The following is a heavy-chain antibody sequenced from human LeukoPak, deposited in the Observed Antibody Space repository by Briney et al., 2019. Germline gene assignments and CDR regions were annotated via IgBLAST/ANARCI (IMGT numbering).Heavy chain of an antibody. V-gene: IGHV1-2*02. Sequence: ASVKVSCKASGYTFTAYYIQWVRQAPGQGLEWMGWINPNSGGTNYALKFRGRVTMTRDTSISTASMELSRLISDDTAVYYCARPQDHGGNVENFNIWGQGTMVTVSS. J-gene: IGHJ3*02. D-gene: IGHD4-23*01. CDR1: GYTFTAYY. CDR2: INPNSGGT. CDR3: ARPQDHGGNVENFNI.